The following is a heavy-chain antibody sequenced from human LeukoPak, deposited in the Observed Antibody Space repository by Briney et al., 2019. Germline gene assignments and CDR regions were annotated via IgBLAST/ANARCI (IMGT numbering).Heavy chain of an antibody. CDR1: GGSMSRYY. CDR3: ARDRWFDT. J-gene: IGHJ5*02. V-gene: IGHV4-4*07. Sequence: PSETLSLTCTVSGGSMSRYYWSWIRQAAGKAPEWIGRIYSTGSSDYNPSLQSRVTMSVDTSKNQFSLNVSTVTAADTAIYYCARDRWFDTWGQGTLVTVPS. CDR2: IYSTGSS.